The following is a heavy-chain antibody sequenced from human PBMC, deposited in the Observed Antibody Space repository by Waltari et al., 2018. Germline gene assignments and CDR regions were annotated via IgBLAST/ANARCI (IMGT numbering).Heavy chain of an antibody. D-gene: IGHD3-3*01. CDR1: GGSISSYY. CDR2: IYISGST. CDR3: ARVFWTSASSGVSFLDP. J-gene: IGHJ5*02. Sequence: QVQLQESGPGLVKPSETLSLTCTVSGGSISSYYWSWIRQPAGKGLDWIGRIYISGSTNYNPARKSRVTMSLDTSKNHFSLTLSSVTAADTAVYYCARVFWTSASSGVSFLDPWGQGTLVTVSS. V-gene: IGHV4-4*07.